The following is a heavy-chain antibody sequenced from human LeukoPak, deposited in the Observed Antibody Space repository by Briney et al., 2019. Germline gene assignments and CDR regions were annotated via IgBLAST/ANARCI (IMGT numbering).Heavy chain of an antibody. D-gene: IGHD6-13*01. CDR2: ISGDNGDT. Sequence: GASVKVSCKASAYTFTTYGISWVRQAPGQGLEWMGWISGDNGDTNYARSVQGRVLMTTDTSTNTAYMELRSLRSDDTAVYYCARDRGIAAADSFDPWGQGTLVTVSS. CDR3: ARDRGIAAADSFDP. J-gene: IGHJ5*02. V-gene: IGHV1-18*01. CDR1: AYTFTTYG.